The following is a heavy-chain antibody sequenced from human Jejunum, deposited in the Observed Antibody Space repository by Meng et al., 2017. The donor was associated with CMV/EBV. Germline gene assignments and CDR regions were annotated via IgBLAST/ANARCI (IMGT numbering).Heavy chain of an antibody. J-gene: IGHJ4*02. CDR1: FSAYD. D-gene: IGHD3-3*02. CDR3: SRGGPIGIFGVVTQFYFDY. Sequence: FSAYDISWVRQAPGQGLEWMGWMNPNSGYSGYSQKFQGRVTFSRNTSITTAYMELNSLRSDDTAVYYCSRGGPIGIFGVVTQFYFDYWGQGTPVTVSS. V-gene: IGHV1-8*01. CDR2: MNPNSGYS.